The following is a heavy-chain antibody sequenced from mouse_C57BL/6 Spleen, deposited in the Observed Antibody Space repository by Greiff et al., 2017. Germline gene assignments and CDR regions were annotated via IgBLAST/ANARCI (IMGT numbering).Heavy chain of an antibody. CDR3: TRSDSAGSYFDY. D-gene: IGHD3-2*02. CDR1: GYTFTDYE. V-gene: IGHV1-15*01. CDR2: IDPETGGT. J-gene: IGHJ2*01. Sequence: VQLQQSGAELVRPGASVTLSCKASGYTFTDYEMHWVKQTPVHGLEWIGAIDPETGGTDYNQKFKGKAILTADKSSSTAYMELRSLTSADSAVYYCTRSDSAGSYFDYWGQGTTLTVSS.